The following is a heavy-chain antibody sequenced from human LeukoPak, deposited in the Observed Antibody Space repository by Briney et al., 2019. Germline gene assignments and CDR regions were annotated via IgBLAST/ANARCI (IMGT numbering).Heavy chain of an antibody. D-gene: IGHD1-26*01. V-gene: IGHV3-23*01. CDR3: GKNRYSGSLSPFDI. CDR2: ISSSSSSGNT. CDR1: GFTFSSYA. Sequence: GGSLRLSCAASGFTFSSYAMSWVRQAPGKGLEWVSGISSSSSSGNTYYADSVKGRFTISRDDSRSTLYLQMNSLRAEDTAVYYCGKNRYSGSLSPFDIWGQGTMVTVSS. J-gene: IGHJ3*02.